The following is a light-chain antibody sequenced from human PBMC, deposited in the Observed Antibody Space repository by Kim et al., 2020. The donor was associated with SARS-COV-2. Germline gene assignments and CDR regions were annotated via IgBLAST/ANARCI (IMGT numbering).Light chain of an antibody. V-gene: IGKV3-20*01. CDR1: QRVRSND. CDR3: QQYGYSLYS. J-gene: IGKJ2*03. CDR2: STS. Sequence: EVVLTQSPGTLSLSPGDTATLSCRASQRVRSNDLSWYQQKPGQAPRLLIYSTSDRATGIPDRFSGSGSGTDFTLTISRLEPEDLAVYYCQQYGYSLYSFGQGTKLE.